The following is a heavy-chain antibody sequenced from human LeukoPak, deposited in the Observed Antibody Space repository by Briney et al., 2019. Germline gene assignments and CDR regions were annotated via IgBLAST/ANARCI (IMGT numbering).Heavy chain of an antibody. CDR1: GFAFSTYH. D-gene: IGHD2-21*02. CDR3: ARGLCGGDCYSD. Sequence: GGSLRLSCAASGFAFSTYHMNWVRQAPGKGLEWVSSISTTSSYIYYSDSARGRFTISRDNAKNSLYLQMNSLRAEDTAVYYCARGLCGGDCYSDWGPGTLVTVSS. CDR2: ISTTSSYI. V-gene: IGHV3-21*01. J-gene: IGHJ4*02.